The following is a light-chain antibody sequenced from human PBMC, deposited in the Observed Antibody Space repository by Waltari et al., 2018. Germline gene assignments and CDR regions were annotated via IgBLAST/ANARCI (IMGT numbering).Light chain of an antibody. CDR2: NDT. CDR3: QSTNSTGPYVI. V-gene: IGLV3-25*03. Sequence: SYELTQAPSVAVSLGQTARITCSGDALPHRPVHWYQQRPGQAPVLVIYNDTERPSGIPERFSGSSSGTTVTLTISGVQAEDEADYYCQSTNSTGPYVIFGGGTKVTVL. J-gene: IGLJ2*01. CDR1: ALPHRP.